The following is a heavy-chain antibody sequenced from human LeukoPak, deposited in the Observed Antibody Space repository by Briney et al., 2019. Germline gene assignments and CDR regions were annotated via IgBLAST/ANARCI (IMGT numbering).Heavy chain of an antibody. D-gene: IGHD3-22*01. J-gene: IGHJ4*02. CDR2: IKQDGSEK. V-gene: IGHV3-7*01. Sequence: GGSPRLSCAASGFTFSSYWMHWVRQAPGKGLEWVANIKQDGSEKYYVDSVKGRFTISRDNAKNSLYLQMNSLRAEDTAVYSCVRDGDTSGYTNWGQGTLVTVSS. CDR3: VRDGDTSGYTN. CDR1: GFTFSSYW.